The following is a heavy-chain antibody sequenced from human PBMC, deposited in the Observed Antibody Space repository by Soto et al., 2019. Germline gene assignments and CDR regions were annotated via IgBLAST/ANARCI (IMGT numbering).Heavy chain of an antibody. CDR1: GLTFSDCA. V-gene: IGHV3-23*01. J-gene: IGHJ5*02. Sequence: EVQLLESGGGLVQPGGSLRLSCAASGLTFSDCAMYWVRQAPGKGLEWVSSIGAGGGDTYYADSVKGRFTISRDNSKNPLYLQMNSLRAEDTAVYYCAKKGTETVGQSWVDPWGQGTLVTVAS. CDR3: AKKGTETVGQSWVDP. CDR2: IGAGGGDT. D-gene: IGHD1-26*01.